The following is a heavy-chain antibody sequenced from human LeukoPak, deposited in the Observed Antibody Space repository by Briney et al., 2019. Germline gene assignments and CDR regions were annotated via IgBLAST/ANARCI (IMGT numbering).Heavy chain of an antibody. D-gene: IGHD3-10*01. CDR1: GYTFTSYY. J-gene: IGHJ6*03. V-gene: IGHV1-46*01. CDR2: INPSGGST. Sequence: GASVKVSCKASGYTFTSYYMHWVRQAPGQGLEWMGIINPSGGSTSYAQKFQGRVTMTRDTSTSTVYMELSSLRSEDTAVYYCARVSSRPYGSGTHGTMDVWGKGTTVTISS. CDR3: ARVSSRPYGSGTHGTMDV.